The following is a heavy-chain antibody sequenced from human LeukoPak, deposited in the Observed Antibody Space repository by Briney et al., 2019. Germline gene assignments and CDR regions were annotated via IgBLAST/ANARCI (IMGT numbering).Heavy chain of an antibody. CDR3: AKPPAGYCSSTSCYYYYYYMDV. J-gene: IGHJ6*03. Sequence: GGSLRLSCPASGFTFSNYGMHWVRQAPGKGLEWVAFIRYDGSNKYYADSVKGRFTISRDNSKNTLYLQMNSLRAEDTAVYYCAKPPAGYCSSTSCYYYYYYMDVWGKGTTVTISS. CDR1: GFTFSNYG. CDR2: IRYDGSNK. V-gene: IGHV3-30*02. D-gene: IGHD2-2*01.